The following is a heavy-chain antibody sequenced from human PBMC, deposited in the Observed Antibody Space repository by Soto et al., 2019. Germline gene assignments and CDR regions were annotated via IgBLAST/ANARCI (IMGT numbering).Heavy chain of an antibody. V-gene: IGHV3-23*01. CDR1: GFNFKKFA. J-gene: IGHJ4*02. CDR2: ISCCGGST. Sequence: EVHLLESGGGVVQPGGSLRLSCVASGFNFKKFAMAWVRQAPGEGLEWVSGISCCGGSTSYADSVKGRFSTARDDSKNTLSLQMNGLRVEDTAQYFCAKADGEQWLIPHLDNWGQGTLVTAS. CDR3: AKADGEQWLIPHLDN. D-gene: IGHD6-19*01.